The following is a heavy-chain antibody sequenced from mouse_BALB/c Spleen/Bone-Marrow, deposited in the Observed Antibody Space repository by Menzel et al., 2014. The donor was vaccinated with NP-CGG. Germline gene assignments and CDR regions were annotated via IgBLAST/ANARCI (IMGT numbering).Heavy chain of an antibody. CDR3: ARHVKTTHCLAMDY. D-gene: IGHD1-3*01. CDR1: GFAFSSYD. Sequence: EVQREESGGGLVKPGGSLKLSCAASGFAFSSYDMSWVRQTPEKRLEWVATISSGGSYTYYPDSVKGRSTISRDNASNTLYLQMSSLKSEDTGLYYCARHVKTTHCLAMDYWGQGTSVTVSS. CDR2: ISSGGSYT. J-gene: IGHJ4*01. V-gene: IGHV5-9*02.